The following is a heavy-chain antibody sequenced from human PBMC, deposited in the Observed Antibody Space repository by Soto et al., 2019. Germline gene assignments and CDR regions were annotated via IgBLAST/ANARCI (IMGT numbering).Heavy chain of an antibody. CDR1: GFTFSSYG. J-gene: IGHJ4*02. CDR3: AKDLGYSSGWHDY. CDR2: ISYDGSNK. Sequence: GGSLRLSCAASGFTFSSYGMHWVRQAPGKGLEWVAVISYDGSNKYYADSVKGRFTISRDNSKNTLYLQMNSLRAEDTAVYYCAKDLGYSSGWHDYWGQGTLVTVSS. V-gene: IGHV3-30*18. D-gene: IGHD6-19*01.